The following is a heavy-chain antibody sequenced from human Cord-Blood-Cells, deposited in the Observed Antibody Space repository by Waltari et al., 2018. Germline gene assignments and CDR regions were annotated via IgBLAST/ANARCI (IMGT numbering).Heavy chain of an antibody. V-gene: IGHV1-69*09. Sequence: QVQLVQSGAEVKKPGSSVKVCCKASGGTFSSYAISWVRKAPGQGLEWMGRIIPILGIANYAQKFQGRVTITADKSTSTAYMELSSLRSEDTAVYYCARDARFLEWLLPNWFDPWGQGTLVTVSS. CDR3: ARDARFLEWLLPNWFDP. J-gene: IGHJ5*02. CDR1: GGTFSSYA. D-gene: IGHD3-3*01. CDR2: IIPILGIA.